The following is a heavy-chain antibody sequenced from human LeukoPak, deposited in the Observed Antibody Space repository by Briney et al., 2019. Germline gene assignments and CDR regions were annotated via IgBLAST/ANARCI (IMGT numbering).Heavy chain of an antibody. D-gene: IGHD5-18*01. CDR3: ASGDTAMAYDY. J-gene: IGHJ4*02. Sequence: GGTLRLSCAASGFTFSSYGMSWVRQAPGKGLEWVSVIYSGGSTYYADSVKGRFTISRDNSKDTLYLQMNSLRAEDTAVYYCASGDTAMAYDYWGQGTLVTVSS. V-gene: IGHV3-53*01. CDR1: GFTFSSYG. CDR2: IYSGGST.